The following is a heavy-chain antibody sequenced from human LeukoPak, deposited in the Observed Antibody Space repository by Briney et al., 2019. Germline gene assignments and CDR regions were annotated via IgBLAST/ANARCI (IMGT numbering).Heavy chain of an antibody. Sequence: ASVKVSCKASGGTFRSYAISWVRQATGQGLEWMGWMNPNSGNTGYAQKFQGRVTMTRNTSISTAYMELSSLRSEDTAVYYCARGQDCSGGSRYNWFDPWGQGTLVTVSS. J-gene: IGHJ5*02. CDR2: MNPNSGNT. D-gene: IGHD2-15*01. V-gene: IGHV1-8*02. CDR1: GGTFRSYA. CDR3: ARGQDCSGGSRYNWFDP.